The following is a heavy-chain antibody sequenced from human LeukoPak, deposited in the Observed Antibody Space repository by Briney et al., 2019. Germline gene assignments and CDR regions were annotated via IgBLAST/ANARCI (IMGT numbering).Heavy chain of an antibody. J-gene: IGHJ4*02. Sequence: TGGSLRLSCAASGFTFSTCHIHWVRQAPGKGLEWVALVWHDGSKTYYADPVKGRFTVSRDNSKNTLYLQMNSLRAEDTAVYYCAKDSNDYGDYNYFDFWGQGTLVTVSS. CDR3: AKDSNDYGDYNYFDF. V-gene: IGHV3-33*06. D-gene: IGHD4-17*01. CDR1: GFTFSTCH. CDR2: VWHDGSKT.